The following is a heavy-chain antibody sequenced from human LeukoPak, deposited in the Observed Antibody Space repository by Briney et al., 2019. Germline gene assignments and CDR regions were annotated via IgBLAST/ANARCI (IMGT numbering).Heavy chain of an antibody. V-gene: IGHV4-59*01. CDR3: AGENGDGYNFYYFDY. CDR2: IYYSGTT. D-gene: IGHD5-24*01. CDR1: GGSISNYY. Sequence: PSETLSLTCTVSGGSISNYYWNWIRQPPGKGLEWIGYIYYSGTTNYNPSLKSRVTISVDTSKNQFSLKLSSVTAADTAVYYCAGENGDGYNFYYFDYWGQGTLVTVSS. J-gene: IGHJ4*02.